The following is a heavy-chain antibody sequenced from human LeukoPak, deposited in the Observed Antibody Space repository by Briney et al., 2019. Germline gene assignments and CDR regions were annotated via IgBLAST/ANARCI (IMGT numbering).Heavy chain of an antibody. CDR2: ISSSSSTI. V-gene: IGHV3-48*01. D-gene: IGHD2-15*01. Sequence: GGSLRLSCAASGFTFSSYSMNWVRQAPGKGLEWVSYISSSSSTIYYADSVKGRFTISRDNAKNSLYLQMNSLRAEDTAVYYCARETAPGYCSGGSCWAAFDIWGQGTMVTVSS. CDR1: GFTFSSYS. J-gene: IGHJ3*02. CDR3: ARETAPGYCSGGSCWAAFDI.